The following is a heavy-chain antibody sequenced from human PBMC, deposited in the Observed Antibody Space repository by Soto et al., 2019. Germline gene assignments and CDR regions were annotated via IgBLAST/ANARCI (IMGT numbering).Heavy chain of an antibody. CDR2: IVVGSGNT. D-gene: IGHD4-17*01. V-gene: IGHV1-58*01. Sequence: RASVKVSCKASGFTFTSSAVQWVRQARGQRLEWIGWIVVGSGNTNYAQKFQERVTITRDMSTSTAYMELSSLRSEDTAVYYCAATEGDYGALSAAVNDPFDYWGQGTLVTVSS. J-gene: IGHJ4*02. CDR3: AATEGDYGALSAAVNDPFDY. CDR1: GFTFTSSA.